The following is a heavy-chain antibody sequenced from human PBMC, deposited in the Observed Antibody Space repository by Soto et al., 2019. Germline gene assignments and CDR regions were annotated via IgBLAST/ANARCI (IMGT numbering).Heavy chain of an antibody. V-gene: IGHV5-51*01. CDR3: ARLGQDDYIWGSYRHQWFDP. CDR1: GYSFTSYW. D-gene: IGHD3-16*02. J-gene: IGHJ5*02. Sequence: GESLKISCKGSGYSFTSYWIGWVRQMPGKGLEWMGIIYPGDSDTRYSPSFQGQVTISADKSISTAYLQWSSLKASDTAMYYCARLGQDDYIWGSYRHQWFDPWGQGTLVTVSS. CDR2: IYPGDSDT.